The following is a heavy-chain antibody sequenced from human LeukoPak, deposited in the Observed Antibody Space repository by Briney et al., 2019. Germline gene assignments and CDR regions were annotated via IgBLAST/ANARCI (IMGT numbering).Heavy chain of an antibody. V-gene: IGHV4-30-4*01. Sequence: SETLSLTCTVSGGSISSGDYYWSWIRQPPGKGLEWIGYIYYSGSTYYNPSLKSRVTVSVDTSKNQFSLKLSSVTAADTAVYYCAREASIAVAQGFDYWGQGTLVTVSS. CDR1: GGSISSGDYY. CDR3: AREASIAVAQGFDY. J-gene: IGHJ4*02. D-gene: IGHD6-19*01. CDR2: IYYSGST.